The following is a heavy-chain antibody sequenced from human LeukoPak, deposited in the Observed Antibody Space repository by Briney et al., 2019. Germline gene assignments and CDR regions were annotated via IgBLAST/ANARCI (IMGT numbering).Heavy chain of an antibody. Sequence: GRSLRLSCAASGFTFSSYGMHWVRQAPGKGLEWVAVIWYDGSNKYYADFVKGRFTISRDNSKNTLYLQMNSLRAEDTAVYYCAREALYDSKSGMDVWGQGTTVTVSS. J-gene: IGHJ6*02. CDR1: GFTFSSYG. D-gene: IGHD3-22*01. CDR3: AREALYDSKSGMDV. CDR2: IWYDGSNK. V-gene: IGHV3-33*01.